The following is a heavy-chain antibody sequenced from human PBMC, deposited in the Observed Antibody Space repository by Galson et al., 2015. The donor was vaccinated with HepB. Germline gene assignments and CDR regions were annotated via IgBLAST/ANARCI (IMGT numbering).Heavy chain of an antibody. V-gene: IGHV3-64D*09. D-gene: IGHD6-19*01. CDR2: ISSNGGST. CDR3: VKDHEQWLARPTGYFDY. CDR1: GFTFSRYA. J-gene: IGHJ4*02. Sequence: SLRLSCAASGFTFSRYAMHWVRQAPGKGLEYVSAISSNGGSTYYADSVKGRFTISRDNSKNTLYLQTSSLRAEDTAVYYCVKDHEQWLARPTGYFDYWGQGTLVTVSS.